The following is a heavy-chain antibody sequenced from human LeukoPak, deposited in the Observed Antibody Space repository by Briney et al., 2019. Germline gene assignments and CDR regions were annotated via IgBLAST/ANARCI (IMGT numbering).Heavy chain of an antibody. CDR1: GYTFTSYG. J-gene: IGHJ3*02. D-gene: IGHD1-26*01. CDR3: ARDDRYSGSHGSFDI. V-gene: IGHV1-18*01. CDR2: ISAYNGNT. Sequence: ASVKVSCKASGYTFTSYGISWVRQAPGEGVEWMGWISAYNGNTNYAQKLQGRVTMTTDTSTTTAYMELRSLRSDDTAVYYCARDDRYSGSHGSFDIWGQGTMVTVSS.